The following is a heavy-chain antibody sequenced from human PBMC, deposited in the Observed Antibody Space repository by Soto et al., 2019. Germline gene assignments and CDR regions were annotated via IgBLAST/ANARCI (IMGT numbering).Heavy chain of an antibody. J-gene: IGHJ4*02. CDR2: IDWDDDK. Sequence: ESGPTLVNPTQTLTLTCTFSGFSLSTSGMCVSWIRQPPGKALEWLALIDWDDDKYYSTSLKTRLTISKDTSKNQVVLTMTNMDPVDTATYYCARSPNQNYYDSSGPPDYWGQGTLVTVSS. D-gene: IGHD3-22*01. V-gene: IGHV2-70*01. CDR3: ARSPNQNYYDSSGPPDY. CDR1: GFSLSTSGMC.